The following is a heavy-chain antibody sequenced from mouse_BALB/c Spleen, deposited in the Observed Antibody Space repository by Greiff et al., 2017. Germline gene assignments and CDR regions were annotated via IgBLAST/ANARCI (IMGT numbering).Heavy chain of an antibody. Sequence: VMLVESGAELMKPGASVKISCKATGYTFSSYWIEWVKQRPGHGLEWIGEILPGSGSTNYNEKFKGKATFTADTSSNTAYMQLSSLTSEDSAVYYCARKGVYYYGSSSYFDYWGQGTTLTVSS. V-gene: IGHV1-9*01. CDR1: GYTFSSYW. CDR3: ARKGVYYYGSSSYFDY. D-gene: IGHD1-1*01. J-gene: IGHJ2*01. CDR2: ILPGSGST.